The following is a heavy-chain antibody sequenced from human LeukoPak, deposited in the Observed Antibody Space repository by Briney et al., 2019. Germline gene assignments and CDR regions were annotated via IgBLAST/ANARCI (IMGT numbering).Heavy chain of an antibody. CDR1: GGSFSGYY. Sequence: SETLSLTCAVYGGSFSGYYWSWIRQPPGKELEWIGEINHSGSTNYNPSLKSRVTISVDTSKNQFSLKLSSVTAADTAVYYCARSYRITMVRGNKAFDIWGQGTMVTVSS. J-gene: IGHJ3*02. D-gene: IGHD3-10*01. CDR2: INHSGST. V-gene: IGHV4-34*01. CDR3: ARSYRITMVRGNKAFDI.